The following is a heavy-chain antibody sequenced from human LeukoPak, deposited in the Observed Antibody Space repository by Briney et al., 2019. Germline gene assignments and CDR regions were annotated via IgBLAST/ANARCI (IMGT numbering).Heavy chain of an antibody. J-gene: IGHJ4*02. CDR2: IYSGGST. D-gene: IGHD5-12*01. Sequence: GGSLRLSCAASGFTVSSNYMSWVRQAPGKGLEWVSVIYSGGSTYYADSMKGRFTISRDNAKNSLYLQMNSLRAEDTAVYYCARAGYSGYDFGDYWGQGTLVTVSS. V-gene: IGHV3-66*01. CDR3: ARAGYSGYDFGDY. CDR1: GFTVSSNY.